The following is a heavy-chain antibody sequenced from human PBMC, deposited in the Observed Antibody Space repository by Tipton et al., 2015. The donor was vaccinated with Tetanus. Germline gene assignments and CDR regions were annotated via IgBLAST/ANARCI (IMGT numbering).Heavy chain of an antibody. V-gene: IGHV4-59*01. Sequence: LRLSCTVTGGSLSSSHWAWIRQPPGRGLEWLGKITYSRTTNYNSSLKSRLTISLDASSSQFSLKLTSATAADTAVYYCATMTPVDWYFDLWGRGTLVTVSS. CDR2: ITYSRTT. CDR3: ATMTPVDWYFDL. D-gene: IGHD4-23*01. J-gene: IGHJ2*01. CDR1: GGSLSSSH.